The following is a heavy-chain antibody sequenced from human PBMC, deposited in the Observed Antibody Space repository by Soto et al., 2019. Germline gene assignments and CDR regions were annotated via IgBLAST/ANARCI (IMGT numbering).Heavy chain of an antibody. CDR2: MNPNSGNT. CDR1: GYTFTSYD. CDR3: ARVLSYDFWSADAFDI. Sequence: QVQLVQSGAEVKKPGASVKVSCKASGYTFTSYDINWVRQATGQGLEWMGWMNPNSGNTGYAQKFQGRVTMTRNTSISTAYMELSSLRSEDTAVYYCARVLSYDFWSADAFDIWGQGTMVTVSS. V-gene: IGHV1-8*01. D-gene: IGHD3-3*01. J-gene: IGHJ3*02.